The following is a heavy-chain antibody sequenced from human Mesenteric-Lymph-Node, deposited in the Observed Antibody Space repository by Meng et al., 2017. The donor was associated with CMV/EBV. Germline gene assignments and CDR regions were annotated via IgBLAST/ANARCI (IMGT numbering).Heavy chain of an antibody. J-gene: IGHJ4*02. CDR2: ISSSGTTI. V-gene: IGHV3-48*03. CDR1: GFTFSSYE. CDR3: ARDSPFSTD. Sequence: GGSLRLSCAASGFTFSSYEMNWVRQAPGKGLEWVSYISSSGTTIYYADSVKGRFTISRDNAKNSLFLQMNSLRAEDTAVYYCARDSPFSTDWGQGTLVTVSS. D-gene: IGHD2/OR15-2a*01.